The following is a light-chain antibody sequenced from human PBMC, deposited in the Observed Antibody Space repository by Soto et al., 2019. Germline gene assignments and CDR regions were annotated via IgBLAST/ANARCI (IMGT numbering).Light chain of an antibody. V-gene: IGKV1-39*01. J-gene: IGKJ1*01. CDR1: QSVRTY. CDR3: QQSYSTPRT. Sequence: IEMTQSPSSLSASVGDRVTITCRASQSVRTYLNWYQQKPGKAPNLLIYAASSLQSGVPSTFSGSGSGTDFTLTINSLQPEDFATYYCQQSYSTPRTFGQGTKVEMK. CDR2: AAS.